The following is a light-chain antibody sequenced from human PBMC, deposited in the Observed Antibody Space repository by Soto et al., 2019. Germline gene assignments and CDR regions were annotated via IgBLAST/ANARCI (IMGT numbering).Light chain of an antibody. CDR1: ETVNSNY. CDR2: GAS. V-gene: IGKV3-20*01. Sequence: DIVLTQSPGTLSLSPGERATLSCRASETVNSNYLAWYQQKRGQAPRLLIYGASRRATGIPDRFSGSGSGTDFTLTITRLEPEDFAEYYCQQYGSSRTFGQATKVEIK. CDR3: QQYGSSRT. J-gene: IGKJ1*01.